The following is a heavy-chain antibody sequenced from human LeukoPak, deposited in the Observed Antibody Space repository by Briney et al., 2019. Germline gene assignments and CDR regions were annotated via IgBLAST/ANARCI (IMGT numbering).Heavy chain of an antibody. V-gene: IGHV4-34*01. CDR3: ARRTFSGRRFDP. Sequence: SETLSLTCTVSGGSISSYYWSWIRQPPGKGLEWIGEVNHSGNTNYNSSLKSRLTISIDTSKNQFSLKLSSVTAADTAVYYCARRTFSGRRFDPWGQGTLVTVSS. J-gene: IGHJ5*02. CDR1: GGSISSYY. CDR2: VNHSGNT. D-gene: IGHD6-19*01.